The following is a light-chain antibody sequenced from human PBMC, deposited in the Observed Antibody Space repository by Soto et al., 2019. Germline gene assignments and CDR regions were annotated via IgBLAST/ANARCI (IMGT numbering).Light chain of an antibody. V-gene: IGKV3-15*01. CDR1: QSVASN. J-gene: IGKJ2*01. Sequence: EIVMTQSPASLSVSPGDGATLSCRASQSVASNVAWYQQKPGQGPRLLIHGASTRAVGVPARFSGSGSGTDFTITISSLQSEDFAVYYCQQYHNWPPQYTFGQWTKLQI. CDR2: GAS. CDR3: QQYHNWPPQYT.